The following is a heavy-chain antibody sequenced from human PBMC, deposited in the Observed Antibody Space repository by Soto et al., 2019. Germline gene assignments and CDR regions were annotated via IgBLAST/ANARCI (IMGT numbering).Heavy chain of an antibody. Sequence: PGGSLRLSCAASGFTFSSYAMHWVRQAPGKGLEYVSAISSNGGSTHYANSVKGRFTISRDNAKNSLYLQMNSLRAEDTAVYYCARDPNIVATMGSIYYYYGMDVWGQGTTVTVSS. CDR2: ISSNGGST. V-gene: IGHV3-64*01. D-gene: IGHD5-12*01. J-gene: IGHJ6*02. CDR3: ARDPNIVATMGSIYYYYGMDV. CDR1: GFTFSSYA.